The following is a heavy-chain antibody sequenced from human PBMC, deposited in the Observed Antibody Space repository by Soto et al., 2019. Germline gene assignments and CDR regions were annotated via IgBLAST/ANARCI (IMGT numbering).Heavy chain of an antibody. J-gene: IGHJ5*02. V-gene: IGHV1-18*01. Sequence: GASVKVSCKASGYTFTAYGISWVRQAPGQGLEWMGWISAYNGNTNYAQKLQGRVTMTTDTSTSTAYMELRSLRSDDTAVYYCARDYYDSSGYNGDPEFDPWGQGTLVTVSS. CDR1: GYTFTAYG. CDR3: ARDYYDSSGYNGDPEFDP. D-gene: IGHD3-22*01. CDR2: ISAYNGNT.